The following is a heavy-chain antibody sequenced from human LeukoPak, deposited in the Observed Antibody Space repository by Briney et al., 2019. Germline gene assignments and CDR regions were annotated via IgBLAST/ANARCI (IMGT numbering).Heavy chain of an antibody. CDR1: GYTFTGYY. J-gene: IGHJ5*02. D-gene: IGHD2-15*01. V-gene: IGHV1-2*02. CDR2: INPNSGGT. Sequence: ASVKVSCKASGYTFTGYYMHWVRQAPGQELEWMGWINPNSGGTNYAQKFQGRVTVTRDTSISTAYMELSRLRSDDTAVYYCARDVEDIVVVVAASPYNWFDPWGQGTLVTVSS. CDR3: ARDVEDIVVVVAASPYNWFDP.